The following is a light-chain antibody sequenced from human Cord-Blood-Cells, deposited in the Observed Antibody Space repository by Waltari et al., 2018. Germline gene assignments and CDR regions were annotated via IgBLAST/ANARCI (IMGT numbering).Light chain of an antibody. CDR2: AAS. CDR3: QQSYSTPWT. CDR1: QSISSY. V-gene: IGKV1-39*01. Sequence: DIQMTQSPSSLSASVGDSVTITCRASQSISSYLNWYQQKPGKATKLLIYAASSLQSGVPSRFSGIGSGTDFTLTISSLQPEDFATYYCQQSYSTPWTFGQGTKVEIK. J-gene: IGKJ1*01.